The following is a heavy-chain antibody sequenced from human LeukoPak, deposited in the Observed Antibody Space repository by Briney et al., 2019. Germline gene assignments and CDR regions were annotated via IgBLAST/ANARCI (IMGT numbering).Heavy chain of an antibody. Sequence: GGSLRLSCAASGFTFSSYGIHWVRQAPGKGLEWVALIWYDGSNRYYVDSVKGRFTISRDNSKNTVYLQMNSLRAEDTAVYHCAREFYYGSGTYWNWFDPWGQGTLVTVSS. V-gene: IGHV3-33*01. J-gene: IGHJ5*02. CDR2: IWYDGSNR. CDR1: GFTFSSYG. D-gene: IGHD3-10*01. CDR3: AREFYYGSGTYWNWFDP.